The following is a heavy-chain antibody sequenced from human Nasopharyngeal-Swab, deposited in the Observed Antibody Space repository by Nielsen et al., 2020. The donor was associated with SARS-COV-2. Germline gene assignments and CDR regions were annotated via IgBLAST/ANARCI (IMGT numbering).Heavy chain of an antibody. V-gene: IGHV1-18*01. J-gene: IGHJ6*02. CDR1: GYTFTSYG. CDR3: ARVARDYYSSSWYRSYYYYGMDV. Sequence: ASVKVSCKASGYTFTSYGISWVRQAPGQGLEWMGWISAYNGNTNYAQKLQGRVTMTTDTSTSTAYMELRSLRSDDTAVYYCARVARDYYSSSWYRSYYYYGMDVWGQGTTVTVSS. CDR2: ISAYNGNT. D-gene: IGHD6-13*01.